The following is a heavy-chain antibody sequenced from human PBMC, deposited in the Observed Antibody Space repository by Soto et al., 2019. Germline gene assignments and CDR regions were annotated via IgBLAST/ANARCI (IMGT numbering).Heavy chain of an antibody. CDR3: ARGDREDIAVVIGVRPGEYGVDV. Sequence: QVQLVESGGGVVQPGRYLRLSCAASGFTFRSYAMHWVRQAPGKGLECVAVISYDGGNKFYRDYVKGRFTISRDNFRNTLSLKINSLRYEDTAVYYCARGDREDIAVVIGVRPGEYGVDVWGQGTTVTVSS. D-gene: IGHD2-21*01. V-gene: IGHV3-30-3*01. CDR1: GFTFRSYA. J-gene: IGHJ6*02. CDR2: ISYDGGNK.